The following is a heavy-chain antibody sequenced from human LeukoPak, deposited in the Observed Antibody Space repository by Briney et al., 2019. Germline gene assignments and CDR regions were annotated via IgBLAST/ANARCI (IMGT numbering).Heavy chain of an antibody. CDR1: GFTFSSYA. CDR2: ISVSGNT. V-gene: IGHV3-23*01. D-gene: IGHD2-21*01. CDR3: AKAPVTTCSGAYCYPFDY. J-gene: IGHJ4*02. Sequence: GGSLRLSCAASGFTFSSYAMSWVRQAPGKGLEWVSAISVSGNTYHSDSVKGRFTISRDSSKNTLYLQMNRLRAEDAAVYYCAKAPVTTCSGAYCYPFDYWGEGTLVTVSS.